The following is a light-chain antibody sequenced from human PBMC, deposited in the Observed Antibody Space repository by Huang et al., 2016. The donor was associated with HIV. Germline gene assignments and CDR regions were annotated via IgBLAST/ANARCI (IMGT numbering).Light chain of an antibody. V-gene: IGKV1-39*01. CDR3: QETYSIPYT. CDR1: QGISSY. Sequence: DIQMTQSPSSLSASVGDRVTITCRASQGISSYLNWYQQKPGKAPKLLIYAASTLQIGVPSRFSGSGSGTDFTLTISSLQPADSATYYCQETYSIPYTFGQGTKLEIK. J-gene: IGKJ2*01. CDR2: AAS.